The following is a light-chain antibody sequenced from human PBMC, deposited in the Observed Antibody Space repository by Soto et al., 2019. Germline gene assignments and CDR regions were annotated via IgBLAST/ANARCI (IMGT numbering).Light chain of an antibody. CDR3: QQSYSTPYT. CDR2: IAS. CDR1: QSISNY. V-gene: IGKV1-39*01. J-gene: IGKJ2*01. Sequence: DIHMTHSPSSLSASVGDRVTITCRASQSISNYLNWYQQKPGKAPNLLIYIASNLHSGVPSRFSGSGSGTDFTLTISSXQPEDFATYNCQQSYSTPYTFGQGTKVDIK.